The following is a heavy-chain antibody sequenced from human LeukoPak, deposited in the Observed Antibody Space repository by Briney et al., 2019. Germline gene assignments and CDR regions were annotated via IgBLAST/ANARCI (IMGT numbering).Heavy chain of an antibody. CDR3: ARDVYYYDSSGYGFDY. CDR2: ISYDGSNK. J-gene: IGHJ4*02. CDR1: GFTFSSYA. Sequence: GGSLRLSCAASGFTFSSYAMHWVRQAPGKGLEWVAVISYDGSNKYYADSVKGRFTISRDNSKNTLYLQMNSLRAEDTAAYYCARDVYYYDSSGYGFDYWGQGTLVTVSS. D-gene: IGHD3-22*01. V-gene: IGHV3-30*04.